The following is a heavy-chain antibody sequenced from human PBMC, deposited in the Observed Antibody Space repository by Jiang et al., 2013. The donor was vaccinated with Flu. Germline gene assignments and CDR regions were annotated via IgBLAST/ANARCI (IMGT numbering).Heavy chain of an antibody. CDR3: ARESGSVEAATFGFYFDY. V-gene: IGHV4-31*03. CDR1: GASISSGGYY. D-gene: IGHD5-24*01. CDR2: IHDSGST. J-gene: IGHJ4*03. Sequence: GPGLVKPSQTLSLTCTVSGASISSGGYYWSWIRQHPGKGLEWIGYIHDSGSTYYNPSLKSRITISQDTSKRQFSLKVTSVTAADTAVYYCARESGSVEAATFGFYFDYVGPGTLVHRLL.